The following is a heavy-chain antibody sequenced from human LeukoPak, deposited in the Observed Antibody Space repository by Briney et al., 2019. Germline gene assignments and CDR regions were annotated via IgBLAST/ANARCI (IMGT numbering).Heavy chain of an antibody. CDR1: GGSISSYY. CDR3: TRAYGSGSYSVGGWFDP. D-gene: IGHD3-10*01. V-gene: IGHV4-4*07. CDR2: IHTSGST. Sequence: PSETLSLTCTVSGGSISSYYWNWIRQPAGKGLEWIGRIHTSGSTNYNPSLKSRVTISVDTSKNQFSLKLSSVTAADTAVYYCTRAYGSGSYSVGGWFDPWGQGTLVTVSS. J-gene: IGHJ5*02.